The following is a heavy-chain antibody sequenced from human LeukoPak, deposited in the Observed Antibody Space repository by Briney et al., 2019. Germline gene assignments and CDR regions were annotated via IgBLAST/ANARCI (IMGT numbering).Heavy chain of an antibody. Sequence: PGRSLRLSCAASGFTFDDYAMHWVRQAAGKGLEWVSGIGTARDTYYVDSVKGRFTISRENAKNSLYFQMNSLRDGDTAVYYCARVVWGWDTAMPTPFDYWGQGTLVTVSS. CDR3: ARVVWGWDTAMPTPFDY. CDR2: IGTARDT. D-gene: IGHD5-18*01. CDR1: GFTFDDYA. V-gene: IGHV3-13*01. J-gene: IGHJ4*02.